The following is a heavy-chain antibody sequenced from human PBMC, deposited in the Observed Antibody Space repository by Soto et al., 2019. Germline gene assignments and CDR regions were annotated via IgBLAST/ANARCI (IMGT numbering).Heavy chain of an antibody. Sequence: SNFARRRFIQKTGKGLEWVSAISGSGGSTYYADSVKGRFTISRDNSKNTLYLQMNSLRAEDTAVYYCSKAQDIVVVAVAILDFWRHGTLVTVSS. V-gene: IGHV3-23*01. CDR2: ISGSGGST. D-gene: IGHD2-15*01. CDR1: SNFA. CDR3: SKAQDIVVVAVAILDF. J-gene: IGHJ4*01.